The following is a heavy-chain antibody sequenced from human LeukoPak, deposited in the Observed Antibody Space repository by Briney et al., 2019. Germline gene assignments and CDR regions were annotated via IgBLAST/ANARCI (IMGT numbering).Heavy chain of an antibody. CDR1: GGSISSGGYS. Sequence: PSETLSLTCAVSGGSISSGGYSWSWIRQPPGKGLEWIGYIYHSGSTYYNPSLESRVTISVDRSKNQFSLKLSSVTAADTAVYYCARDHLGYFDLWGRGTLVTVSS. J-gene: IGHJ2*01. CDR2: IYHSGST. CDR3: ARDHLGYFDL. V-gene: IGHV4-30-2*01.